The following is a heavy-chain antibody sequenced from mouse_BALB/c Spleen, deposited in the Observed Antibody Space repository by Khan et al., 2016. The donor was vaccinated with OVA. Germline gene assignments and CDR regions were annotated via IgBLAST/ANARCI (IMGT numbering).Heavy chain of an antibody. CDR1: GYTFSDYY. D-gene: IGHD1-2*01. CDR3: ARSNYFGYTFAY. J-gene: IGHJ3*01. V-gene: IGHV1-77*01. Sequence: QVQLQQPGAELARPGASVKLSCKASGYTFSDYYINWVKRRTGQGLEWIGEISPGSGDTYYNEKFKGKATLTADKSSSTAYMQLSSLTSEASAVYFCARSNYFGYTFAYWGQGTLVTVSA. CDR2: ISPGSGDT.